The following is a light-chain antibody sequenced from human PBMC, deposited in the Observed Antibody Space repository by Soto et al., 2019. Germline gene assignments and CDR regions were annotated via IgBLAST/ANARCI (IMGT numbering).Light chain of an antibody. CDR3: QQYNNWLEYS. CDR2: GAS. V-gene: IGKV3-15*01. CDR1: QSISSN. Sequence: EIVMTQSPATLSVSPGETATLSCRASQSISSNLAWYQQKLGQAPSLLIYGASTRATGIPARFRGSGSGTEFALTISSMQSEDFSVYYCQQYNNWLEYSFGHGTKLEIK. J-gene: IGKJ2*01.